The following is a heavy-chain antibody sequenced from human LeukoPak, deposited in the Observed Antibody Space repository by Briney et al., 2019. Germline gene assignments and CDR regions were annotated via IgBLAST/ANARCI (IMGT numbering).Heavy chain of an antibody. CDR2: INSDGSGT. CDR1: GFTFNSYW. Sequence: GGSLRLSCAASGFTFNSYWMHWVRQAPGKGLVWVSRINSDGSGTSDADFVKGRFTISRDNSKNTLYLQMNSLRAEDTAMYYCVRDRLTNDAFDIWGQGTMVTVSS. J-gene: IGHJ3*02. D-gene: IGHD2-8*01. CDR3: VRDRLTNDAFDI. V-gene: IGHV3-74*01.